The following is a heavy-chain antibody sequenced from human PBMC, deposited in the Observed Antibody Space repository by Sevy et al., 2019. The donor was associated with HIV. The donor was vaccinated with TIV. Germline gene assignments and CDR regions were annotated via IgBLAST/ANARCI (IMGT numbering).Heavy chain of an antibody. CDR1: GGPISSGAYY. CDR2: IFYSGST. CDR3: ARGAAVAGSFYFDY. Sequence: SETLSLTCTVSGGPISSGAYYWNWFRQHPGKGLEWIGYIFYSGSTYYNPSLKSRLTKSIDTSKNQFSLKLSSVSAADTAVYYCARGAAVAGSFYFDYWGQGTLVTVSS. D-gene: IGHD6-19*01. J-gene: IGHJ4*02. V-gene: IGHV4-31*03.